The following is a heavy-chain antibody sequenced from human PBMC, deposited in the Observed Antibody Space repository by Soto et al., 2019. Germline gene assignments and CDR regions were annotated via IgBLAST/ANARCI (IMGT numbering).Heavy chain of an antibody. J-gene: IGHJ4*02. Sequence: VQLVESGGGAVQPGRSLRLSCAASGFTFGSFTLNWVRQAPGKGLEWVSSISSSSAYIYYAESVKGRFTISRDNARSTLYLQMNSLRLDDTAVYFCARDGLTFGGDWGQGTLVAVSS. CDR2: ISSSSAYI. CDR3: ARDGLTFGGD. D-gene: IGHD3-16*01. V-gene: IGHV3-21*06. CDR1: GFTFGSFT.